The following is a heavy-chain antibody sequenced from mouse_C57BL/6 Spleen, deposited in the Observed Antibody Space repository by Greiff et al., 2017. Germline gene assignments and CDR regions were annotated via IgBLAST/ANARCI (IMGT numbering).Heavy chain of an antibody. CDR3: TTHTTVVEENN. CDR1: GFNIKDDY. V-gene: IGHV14-4*01. J-gene: IGHJ2*01. Sequence: EVQLQQSGAELVRPGASVKLSCTASGFNIKDDYMHWVKQRPEQGLEWIGWIDPENGDTEYASKFQGKATITADTSSNTAYLQLSSLTSEDTAVYYCTTHTTVVEENNWGQGTTLTVSS. D-gene: IGHD1-1*01. CDR2: IDPENGDT.